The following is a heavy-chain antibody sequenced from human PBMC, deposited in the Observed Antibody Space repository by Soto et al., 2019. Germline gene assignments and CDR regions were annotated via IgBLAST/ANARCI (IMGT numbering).Heavy chain of an antibody. CDR3: ARLAGYCSGTSCYGYYGMDV. CDR2: FHYSGRT. J-gene: IGHJ6*02. CDR1: GGSISSGPYS. Sequence: SETLSLTCSVSGGSISSGPYSWGWIRQPPGKGLEWIGTFHYSGRTYYSPSLESRVTISVDPSKNQFSLKVSSVTAADTAVFYCARLAGYCSGTSCYGYYGMDVWGQGTTVTVSS. D-gene: IGHD2-2*01. V-gene: IGHV4-39*01.